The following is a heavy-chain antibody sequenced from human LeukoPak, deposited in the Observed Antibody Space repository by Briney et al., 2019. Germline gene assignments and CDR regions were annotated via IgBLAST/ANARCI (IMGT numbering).Heavy chain of an antibody. Sequence: GGSLRLSCAASGFTFSSYAMHWVRQAPGKGLEWVAVISYDGSNKYYADSVKGQFTISRDNSKNTLYLQMNSLRAEDTAVYYCARPYTAWKSYYGMDVWGQGTTVTVSS. CDR2: ISYDGSNK. D-gene: IGHD5-18*01. J-gene: IGHJ6*02. V-gene: IGHV3-30*04. CDR1: GFTFSSYA. CDR3: ARPYTAWKSYYGMDV.